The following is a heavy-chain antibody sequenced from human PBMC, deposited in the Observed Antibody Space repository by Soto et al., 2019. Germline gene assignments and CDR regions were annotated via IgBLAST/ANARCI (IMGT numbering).Heavy chain of an antibody. J-gene: IGHJ4*02. CDR1: GFTFSSHW. V-gene: IGHV3-7*01. Sequence: PGGSLRLSCAASGFTFSSHWMTWVRQAPGKGLEWVAMIKQDGSVEHYVDSVKGRFTISRDNVKNLLFLQMNSLRAEDTAVYFCARCWGVYPDDIINDYWGQGTLVTVSS. D-gene: IGHD3-16*01. CDR3: ARCWGVYPDDIINDY. CDR2: IKQDGSVE.